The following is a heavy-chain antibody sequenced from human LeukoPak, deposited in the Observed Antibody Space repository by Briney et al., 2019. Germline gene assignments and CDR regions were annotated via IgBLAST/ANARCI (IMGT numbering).Heavy chain of an antibody. CDR2: ISSSRSYI. CDR1: GFTFSSYI. Sequence: RGSLRLSCAASGFTFSSYIVNWVRQAPGKGLEWVSSISSSRSYIYYADSVKGRFTISRDNAKNSLYLQMNSVRAEDTAVYYCARGRTTVTPFDYWGQGTLVTVSS. V-gene: IGHV3-21*01. D-gene: IGHD4-17*01. J-gene: IGHJ4*02. CDR3: ARGRTTVTPFDY.